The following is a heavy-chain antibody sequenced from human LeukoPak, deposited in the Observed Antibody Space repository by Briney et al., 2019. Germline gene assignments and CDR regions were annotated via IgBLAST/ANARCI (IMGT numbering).Heavy chain of an antibody. CDR1: GFTFSSYA. V-gene: IGHV3-30-3*01. Sequence: GGSLRLSCAASGFTFSSYAMHWVRQAPGKGLEWVAVISYDGSNKYYADSVKGRFTISRDNSKNTLYLQMNSLRAEDTAVYYCARESTMAYFDYWSQGTLVTVSS. CDR3: ARESTMAYFDY. J-gene: IGHJ4*02. CDR2: ISYDGSNK. D-gene: IGHD3-10*01.